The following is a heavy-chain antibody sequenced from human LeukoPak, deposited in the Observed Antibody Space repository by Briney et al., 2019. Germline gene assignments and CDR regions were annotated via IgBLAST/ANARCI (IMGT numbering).Heavy chain of an antibody. CDR3: AREGSSWYMKLRGYYYYYMDV. CDR1: GFTVCSNY. CDR2: NYRGGST. D-gene: IGHD6-13*01. V-gene: IGHV3-66*01. Sequence: GGSLRLSCAASGFTVCSNYMGWVRQAPGKGLELVSVNYRGGSTYYADSVKGRFTISRDNSKNTLYLQMNSLRAEDTAVYYCAREGSSWYMKLRGYYYYYMDVWGKGTTVTISS. J-gene: IGHJ6*03.